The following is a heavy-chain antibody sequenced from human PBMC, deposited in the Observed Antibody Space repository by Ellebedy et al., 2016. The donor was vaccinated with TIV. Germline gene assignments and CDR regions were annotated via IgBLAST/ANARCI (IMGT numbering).Heavy chain of an antibody. CDR1: GFTFSSYT. CDR3: TRGGSSSRGWYNLDY. D-gene: IGHD6-19*01. J-gene: IGHJ4*02. V-gene: IGHV3-48*04. CDR2: ITSSSSTI. Sequence: GESLKISXAATGFTFSSYTMSWVRQAPGKGLEWVSYITSSSSTIYYADSVKGRFTISRDNAKNSLYLQMNSLRGEDTAVYYCTRGGSSSRGWYNLDYWGQGTLVTVSS.